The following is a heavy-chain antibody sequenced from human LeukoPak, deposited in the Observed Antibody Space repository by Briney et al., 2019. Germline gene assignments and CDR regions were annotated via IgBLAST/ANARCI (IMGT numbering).Heavy chain of an antibody. Sequence: SETLSLTCTVSGGSISSYYWSWIRQPPGKGLEWIGYIYYSGSTNYNPSLKSRVTISVDTSKNQFSLKLSSVTAADTGVYYCARAVGYSYGYLYYFDYWGQGTLVTVST. D-gene: IGHD5-18*01. V-gene: IGHV4-59*08. CDR2: IYYSGST. CDR1: GGSISSYY. CDR3: ARAVGYSYGYLYYFDY. J-gene: IGHJ4*02.